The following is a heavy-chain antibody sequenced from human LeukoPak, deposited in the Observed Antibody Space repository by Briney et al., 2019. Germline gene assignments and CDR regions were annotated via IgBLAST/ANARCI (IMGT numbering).Heavy chain of an antibody. J-gene: IGHJ3*02. CDR3: ARDGGGDLMSDAFDI. D-gene: IGHD2-21*02. CDR1: GFTFSSYS. CDR2: ISSSSSYI. Sequence: GGSLRLSCAASGFTFSSYSMNWVRQAPGKGLEWVSSISSSSSYIYYADSVKGRFTISRDNAKNSLYLQMNSLRAEDTAVYYCARDGGGDLMSDAFDIWGQGTMVTVSS. V-gene: IGHV3-21*01.